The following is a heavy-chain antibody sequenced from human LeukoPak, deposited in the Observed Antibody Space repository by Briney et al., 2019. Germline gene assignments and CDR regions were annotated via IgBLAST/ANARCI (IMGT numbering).Heavy chain of an antibody. V-gene: IGHV3-23*01. Sequence: GGSLRLSCEASGFTFSAYAMTWVRQAPGKGLEWVSSISGSGGSTYYADSVKGRFTISRDNSQNTLYLQMNSLRAEDTAVYYCAKVWTVGATPEYWGQGTLVTVSS. CDR1: GFTFSAYA. CDR2: ISGSGGST. D-gene: IGHD1-26*01. CDR3: AKVWTVGATPEY. J-gene: IGHJ4*02.